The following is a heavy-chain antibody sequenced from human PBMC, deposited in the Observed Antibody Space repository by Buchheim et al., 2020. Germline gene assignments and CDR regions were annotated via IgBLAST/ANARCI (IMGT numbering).Heavy chain of an antibody. J-gene: IGHJ4*02. D-gene: IGHD4-17*01. V-gene: IGHV2-5*01. CDR2: IYWNGDQ. CDR1: GFSLRSSGVG. CDR3: AHRPPDYGDYYFDF. Sequence: QTTLKESGPTLVKPTQTLTLACTFSGFSLRSSGVGVGWIRQPPGKALEWLALIYWNGDQRYSPSLNSRLTITMDTSKNQGALTLTNVDPVDTATYYCAHRPPDYGDYYFDFWGRGTL.